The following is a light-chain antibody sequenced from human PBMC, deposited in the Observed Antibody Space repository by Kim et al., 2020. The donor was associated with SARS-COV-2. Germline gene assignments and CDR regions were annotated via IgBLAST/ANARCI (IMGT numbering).Light chain of an antibody. V-gene: IGLV3-21*04. CDR2: FDA. J-gene: IGLJ3*02. CDR1: NIGNRH. CDR3: QVWDTTTRRV. Sequence: VAPGETAKLASGGDNIGNRHVHRYQQKPGQAPVLVIYFDADRPAGISERFSGSNSGSTATLTISRAEAGDEADYYCQVWDTTTRRVFGAGTQLTVL.